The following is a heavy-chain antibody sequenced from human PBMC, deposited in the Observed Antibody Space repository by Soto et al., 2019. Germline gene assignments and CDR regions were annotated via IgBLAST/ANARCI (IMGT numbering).Heavy chain of an antibody. CDR2: INSDGSST. CDR1: GFTFSSYW. Sequence: EVQLVESGGGLVQPGGSLRLSCAASGFTFSSYWMHWVRQAPGKGLVWVSRINSDGSSTSYADSVKGRFTISRDTAKNTLYLQMNSLRAEDTAVYYCARRGRNWGGFDYWGQGTLVTVSS. V-gene: IGHV3-74*01. J-gene: IGHJ4*02. CDR3: ARRGRNWGGFDY. D-gene: IGHD7-27*01.